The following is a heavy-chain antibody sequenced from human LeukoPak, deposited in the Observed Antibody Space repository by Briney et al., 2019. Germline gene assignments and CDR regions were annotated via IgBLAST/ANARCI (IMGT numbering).Heavy chain of an antibody. CDR2: MNPNSGNT. V-gene: IGHV1-8*03. Sequence: GASVKVSCKASGYTFTSYDINWVRQATGQGLEWMGWMNPNSGNTGYAQKFQGRVTITRNTSVSTAYMELSRLRSDDTAVYYCARELYCSSTSCYRVLDYWGQGTLVTVSS. CDR3: ARELYCSSTSCYRVLDY. J-gene: IGHJ4*02. CDR1: GYTFTSYD. D-gene: IGHD2-2*01.